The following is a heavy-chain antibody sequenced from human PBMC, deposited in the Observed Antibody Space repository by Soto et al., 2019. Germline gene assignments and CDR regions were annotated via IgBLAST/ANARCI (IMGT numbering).Heavy chain of an antibody. J-gene: IGHJ4*02. CDR1: EFTFSSYS. D-gene: IGHD3-10*01. CDR2: ISGSGGST. V-gene: IGHV3-23*01. CDR3: ASTSFGESDY. Sequence: RVSPRLSFAASEFTFSSYSMSWVRQAPGKGLEWVSAISGSGGSTYYADSVKGRFTISRDNSKNTLYLQMNSLRAEDTAVYYCASTSFGESDYWGQGTLVTVSS.